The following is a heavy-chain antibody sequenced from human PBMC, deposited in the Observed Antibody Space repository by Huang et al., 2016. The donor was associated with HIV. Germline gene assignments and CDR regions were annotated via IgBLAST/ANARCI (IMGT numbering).Heavy chain of an antibody. D-gene: IGHD6-13*01. V-gene: IGHV3-30*18. CDR1: GFTFSSYG. CDR3: AKGGSAAAVLDF. CDR2: ISDDAKTK. Sequence: QVQLVESGGGVVQPGRSLRISCAASGFTFSSYGMHWVRQAPGKGREWVAVISDDAKTKYYADSLKGRFSISRDNSKTTVYLQLNSLRVEDTAVYYCAKGGSAAAVLDFWGQGTLVTVSS. J-gene: IGHJ4*02.